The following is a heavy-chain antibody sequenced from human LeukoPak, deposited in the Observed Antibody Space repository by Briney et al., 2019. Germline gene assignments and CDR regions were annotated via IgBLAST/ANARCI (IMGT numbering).Heavy chain of an antibody. V-gene: IGHV3-9*01. D-gene: IGHD3-22*01. CDR3: AKDLSSAITSALVLDV. J-gene: IGHJ6*02. CDR1: GFTFDDYA. Sequence: GGSPRLSCAASGFTFDDYAMHWVRQAPGKGLEWVSGITWNRDNIGYGDSVKGRFTISRDNVKNVLYLQMTSLRPEDTALYYCAKDLSSAITSALVLDVWGQGTTVTVSS. CDR2: ITWNRDNI.